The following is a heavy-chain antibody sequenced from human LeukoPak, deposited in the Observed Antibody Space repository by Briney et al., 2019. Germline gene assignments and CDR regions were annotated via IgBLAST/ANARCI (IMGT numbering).Heavy chain of an antibody. V-gene: IGHV4-4*07. CDR1: GGSISSYY. J-gene: IGHJ3*02. CDR2: FYSSGST. CDR3: ARGGAAGDAFDI. D-gene: IGHD1-14*01. Sequence: SETLSLTCTVFGGSISSYYWSWIRQPAGKGLEWIGRFYSSGSTNYNPSLTSRVTISLDKSENQFSLKLTSVTAADTAVYYCARGGAAGDAFDIWGQGTMVTVSS.